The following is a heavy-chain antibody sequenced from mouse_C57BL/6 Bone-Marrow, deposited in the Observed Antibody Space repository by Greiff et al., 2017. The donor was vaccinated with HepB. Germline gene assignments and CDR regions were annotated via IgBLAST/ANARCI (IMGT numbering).Heavy chain of an antibody. J-gene: IGHJ1*03. Sequence: EVKLMESGPGLVKPSQSLSLTCSVTGYSITSGYYWNWIRQFPGNKLAWMGYISYDGSNNYNPSLKNRISITRDTSKNQFFLKLNSVTTEDTATYYCASEWVPIYDSYFSCWYFDVWGTGTTVTVSS. CDR2: ISYDGSN. V-gene: IGHV3-6*01. D-gene: IGHD2-3*01. CDR3: ASEWVPIYDSYFSCWYFDV. CDR1: GYSITSGYY.